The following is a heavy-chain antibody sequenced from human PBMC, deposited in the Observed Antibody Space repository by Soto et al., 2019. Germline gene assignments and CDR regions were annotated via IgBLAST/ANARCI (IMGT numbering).Heavy chain of an antibody. CDR1: GFSFSSYA. CDR3: ASTLGTVDPFHY. D-gene: IGHD1-1*01. V-gene: IGHV3-23*01. CDR2: FSTSGGRT. J-gene: IGHJ4*02. Sequence: DVQLLESGGGLVQPGGSLRLSCAASGFSFSSYAMSWVRQAPGKGLAWVSTFSTSGGRTYYADSVKGRFTISRDNSKHTLYLQMSSLSVEDTAVYYCASTLGTVDPFHYWGQGTLVTVSS.